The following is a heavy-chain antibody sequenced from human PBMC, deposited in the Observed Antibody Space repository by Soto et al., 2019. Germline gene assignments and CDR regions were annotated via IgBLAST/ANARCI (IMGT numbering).Heavy chain of an antibody. Sequence: ASVKVSCKASGYTFTSYYIHWVRQAPGQGLEWMGTVNPSDGSTSYAHNLQGRVAMTRDTSTSTVYMELSSLRSEDTAVYYCARPDGYNKNFEYWGQGTLVTVSS. CDR1: GYTFTSYY. CDR3: ARPDGYNKNFEY. D-gene: IGHD5-12*01. J-gene: IGHJ4*02. CDR2: VNPSDGST. V-gene: IGHV1-46*01.